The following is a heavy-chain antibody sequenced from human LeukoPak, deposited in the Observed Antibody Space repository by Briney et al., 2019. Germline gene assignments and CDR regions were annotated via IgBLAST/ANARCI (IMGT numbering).Heavy chain of an antibody. V-gene: IGHV4-34*01. D-gene: IGHD3-22*01. CDR3: VTYYYGSSAPKRNY. CDR1: GGSFSDYF. Sequence: SETLSLTCAVYGGSFSDYFWSWIRQPPGKGLEWIGEISHSGSTTYNPSLRSRVTISGDTSEKQFPLKLSSVTAADTAVYYCVTYYYGSSAPKRNYWGQGILVTVSS. CDR2: ISHSGST. J-gene: IGHJ4*02.